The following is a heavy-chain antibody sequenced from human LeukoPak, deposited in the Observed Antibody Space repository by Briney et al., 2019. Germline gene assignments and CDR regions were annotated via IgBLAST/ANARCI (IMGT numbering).Heavy chain of an antibody. CDR1: GFTVSSNY. CDR2: LSGSGGTT. Sequence: GGSLRLSCAASGFTVSSNYMSWVRQAPGKGLEWVSGLSGSGGTTYYADSVKGRFTISRDNSKNTLYLQMDSLRAEDTAVYFCARAMMVVANLWGVYDYWGQGTLVTVSS. V-gene: IGHV3-23*01. CDR3: ARAMMVVANLWGVYDY. J-gene: IGHJ4*02. D-gene: IGHD3-22*01.